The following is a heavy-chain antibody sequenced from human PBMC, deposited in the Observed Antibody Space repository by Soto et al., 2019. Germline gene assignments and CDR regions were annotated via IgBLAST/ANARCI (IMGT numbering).Heavy chain of an antibody. Sequence: PGGSLRLSCAASGFTFSSYAMSWVRQAPGKGLEWVSAISGSGGSTYYADSVKGRFTISRDNSKNTLYLQMNSLRAEDTAVYYCAKAIYDSSGYYYEDYGMDVWGQGTTVTVS. CDR3: AKAIYDSSGYYYEDYGMDV. J-gene: IGHJ6*02. V-gene: IGHV3-23*01. CDR1: GFTFSSYA. CDR2: ISGSGGST. D-gene: IGHD3-22*01.